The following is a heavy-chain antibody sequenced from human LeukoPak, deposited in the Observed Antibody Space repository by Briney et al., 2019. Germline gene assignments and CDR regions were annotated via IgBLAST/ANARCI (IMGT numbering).Heavy chain of an antibody. V-gene: IGHV1-2*02. CDR1: GYTFTGYY. CDR2: INPNSGGT. D-gene: IGHD6-13*01. CDR3: ARGSSSAVDDFDS. J-gene: IGHJ4*02. Sequence: ASVKVSFKGSGYTFTGYYMHWVRQAPGQGLEWMGWINPNSGGTNNAQKFQGRVTMTRDTSISTAYMELSSLRSDDTAVYYCARGSSSAVDDFDSWGQGTLVTVSS.